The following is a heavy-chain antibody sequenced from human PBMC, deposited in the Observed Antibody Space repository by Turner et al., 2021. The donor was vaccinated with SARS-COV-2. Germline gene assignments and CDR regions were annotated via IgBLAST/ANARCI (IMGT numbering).Heavy chain of an antibody. Sequence: QVQLVQSGAEVKKPGSSVKVSCKASGGTFSSYPITWVRQAPGQGLEWVGRIIPILGIANYAQKFQGRVTITANNNTSTAYMVLSSLRSEDTAVYYCARINSGGFDYWGQGTLVTVSS. D-gene: IGHD3-10*01. CDR2: IIPILGIA. CDR1: GGTFSSYP. CDR3: ARINSGGFDY. J-gene: IGHJ4*01. V-gene: IGHV1-69*04.